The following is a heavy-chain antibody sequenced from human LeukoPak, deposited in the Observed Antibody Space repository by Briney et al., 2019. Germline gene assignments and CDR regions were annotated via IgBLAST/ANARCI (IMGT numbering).Heavy chain of an antibody. V-gene: IGHV5-51*01. CDR2: IYPGYYDT. CDR1: GYSLTNYW. Sequence: ESLKLSCQGSGYSLTNYWIGWVREMPGQGLEWMGIIYPGYYDTRYSPSFQGQVTISADKSISTAYLQWSSLKASDTAMYYCASGPDYYFDYWGQGTLVTVSS. J-gene: IGHJ4*02. CDR3: ASGPDYYFDY. D-gene: IGHD3-3*01.